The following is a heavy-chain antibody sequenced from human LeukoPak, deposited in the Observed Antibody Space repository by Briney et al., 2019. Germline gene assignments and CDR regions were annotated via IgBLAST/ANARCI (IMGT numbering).Heavy chain of an antibody. CDR3: ARAEQQLTSD. CDR2: ISYDGSNK. CDR1: GFTFSSYA. D-gene: IGHD6-13*01. J-gene: IGHJ4*02. V-gene: IGHV3-30-3*01. Sequence: PGRSLRLSCAASGFTFSSYAMHWVRQAPGKGLEWVAVISYDGSNKYYADSVKGRFTISRDNSKNTLYLQMNSLRAEDTAVYYCARAEQQLTSDWGQGTLVTVSS.